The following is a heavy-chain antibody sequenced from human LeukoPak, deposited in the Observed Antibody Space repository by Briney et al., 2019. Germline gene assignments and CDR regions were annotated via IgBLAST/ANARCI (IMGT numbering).Heavy chain of an antibody. CDR3: ARNNGMDV. V-gene: IGHV3-7*03. Sequence: GGSLRLSCAASGFALSSHGMTWVRQVPGRGPEWVANVNRDGSETYYLDSVKGRFTISKDNAKNSLYLQMNSLRAEDTALYHCARNNGMDVWGQGTTVIVSS. CDR1: GFALSSHG. CDR2: VNRDGSET. J-gene: IGHJ6*02.